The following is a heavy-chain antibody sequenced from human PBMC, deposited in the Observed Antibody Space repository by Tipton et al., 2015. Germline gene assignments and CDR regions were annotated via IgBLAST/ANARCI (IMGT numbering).Heavy chain of an antibody. CDR1: GYTFPSYS. D-gene: IGHD4/OR15-4a*01. J-gene: IGHJ4*02. V-gene: IGHV5-51*01. CDR2: INPGDSNT. CDR3: VRHFGLHDYGAHGY. Sequence: VQLVQSGAEVKKPGESLKISCKGSGYTFPSYSIAWVRQMAGKGLEWMGIINPGDSNTRYSPSFQGQVTMSVDKSISTAYLEWSSLKASDTAMYYCVRHFGLHDYGAHGYWGQGTLVTVSS.